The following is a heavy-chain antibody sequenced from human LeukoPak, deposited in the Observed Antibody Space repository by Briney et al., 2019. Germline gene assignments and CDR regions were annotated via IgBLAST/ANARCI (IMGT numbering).Heavy chain of an antibody. D-gene: IGHD3-16*01. CDR2: VKSKADGGTA. CDR3: ARGDYDYIWGSSNFDY. V-gene: IGHV3-15*07. J-gene: IGHJ4*02. Sequence: GSLRLSCAASGFTFINTWMNWVRQAPGKGLEWVGRVKSKADGGTADYAAPVKGRFTISRDDSKNTLYLQLNSLKTEDTAVYYCARGDYDYIWGSSNFDYWGQGTLVTVSS. CDR1: GFTFINTW.